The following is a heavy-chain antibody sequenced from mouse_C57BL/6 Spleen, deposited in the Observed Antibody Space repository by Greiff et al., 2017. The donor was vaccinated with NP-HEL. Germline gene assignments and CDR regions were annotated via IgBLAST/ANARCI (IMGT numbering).Heavy chain of an antibody. J-gene: IGHJ3*01. CDR2: IYPGSGST. Sequence: VQLQQPGAELVKPVASVKMSCKASGYTFTSYWITWVKQRPGQGLEWIGDIYPGSGSTNYNEKFKSKATLTVDTSSSTAYMQLSSLTSEDSAVYYCARHYGYDEGFAYWGQGTLVTVSA. CDR3: ARHYGYDEGFAY. CDR1: GYTFTSYW. V-gene: IGHV1-55*01. D-gene: IGHD2-2*01.